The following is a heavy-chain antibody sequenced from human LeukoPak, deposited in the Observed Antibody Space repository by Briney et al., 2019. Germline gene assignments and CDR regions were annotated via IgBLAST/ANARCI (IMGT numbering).Heavy chain of an antibody. CDR2: IYYSGGT. J-gene: IGHJ5*02. CDR1: GGSINYYY. CDR3: ARQKHKPNWFDP. V-gene: IGHV4-59*08. Sequence: TETLSLTCTVSGGSINYYYWMWIRQPPGKGLEWIGYIYYSGGTHYNPSLKSRVTMLVDTSKNQFSLKLSSVTAADTAVYYCARQKHKPNWFDPWGQGTLVTVSS.